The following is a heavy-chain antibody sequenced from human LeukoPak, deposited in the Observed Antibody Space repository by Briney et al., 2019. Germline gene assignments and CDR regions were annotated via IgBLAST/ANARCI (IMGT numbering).Heavy chain of an antibody. Sequence: GGSLRLSCAASGFXFGSYWISWVRQAPGKRLEWVATIKEDGSDKYYVDSVKGRFTISRDNVKNSVYLQMNSLRAEDTAVYYCARGKNLGTWGQGTLVTVSS. J-gene: IGHJ4*02. CDR2: IKEDGSDK. CDR1: GFXFGSYW. V-gene: IGHV3-7*05. CDR3: ARGKNLGT. D-gene: IGHD1-14*01.